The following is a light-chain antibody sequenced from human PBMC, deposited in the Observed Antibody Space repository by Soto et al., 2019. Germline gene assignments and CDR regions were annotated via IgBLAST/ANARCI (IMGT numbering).Light chain of an antibody. V-gene: IGLV2-8*01. CDR3: SSYAASNNLYLG. J-gene: IGLJ3*02. CDR1: SSDVGGYNY. CDR2: EVT. Sequence: QSALTQPPSASGSPGQSVTISCTGTSSDVGGYNYVSWYQQYPGRAPKLMIYEVTKLPSGVPDRCAGSQSGNTASLTVSGLPAENGAEYYSSSYAASNNLYLGFGGGTKLT.